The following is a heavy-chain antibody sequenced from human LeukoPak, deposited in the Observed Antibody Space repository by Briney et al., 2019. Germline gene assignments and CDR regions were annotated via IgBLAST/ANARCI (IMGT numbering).Heavy chain of an antibody. Sequence: SETLSLTCTVSGGSISSYYWSWIRQPPGKGLEWIGEINHSGSTNYNPSLKSRVTIAVDTSKNQFSLKLSSVTAADTAVYYCARGPMGSGYDYWGQGTLVTVSS. D-gene: IGHD5-12*01. V-gene: IGHV4-34*01. CDR2: INHSGST. CDR3: ARGPMGSGYDY. CDR1: GGSISSYY. J-gene: IGHJ4*02.